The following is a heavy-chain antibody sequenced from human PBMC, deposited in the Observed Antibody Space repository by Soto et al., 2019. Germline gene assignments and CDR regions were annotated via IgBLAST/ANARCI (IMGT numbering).Heavy chain of an antibody. J-gene: IGHJ4*02. D-gene: IGHD1-7*01. Sequence: EVQLVESGGGLVQPGGSLKLSCAASGLTFSGSAMHWVRQASGKGLEWVGRMRSKANSYATAYAASVKGRFTISRDDSKSTAYLPMSRLNAEDSAVYYCTRSVTGTTAHFDYWGQGTLVTVSS. CDR2: MRSKANSYAT. V-gene: IGHV3-73*02. CDR3: TRSVTGTTAHFDY. CDR1: GLTFSGSA.